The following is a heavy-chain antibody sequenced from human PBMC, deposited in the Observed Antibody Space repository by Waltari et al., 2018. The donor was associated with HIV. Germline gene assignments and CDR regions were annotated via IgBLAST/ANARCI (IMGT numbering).Heavy chain of an antibody. J-gene: IGHJ3*02. Sequence: VQLHETGSGPVKPSQTLSPTCTVSGGSICSGSYHWSWIRQPAGKGLEWIGRIYTSGSTNYNPSLKSRGTRSVDTSKNQFSLKLSSVTAADTAVYYCARRGIQLWFYAFDIWGQGTMVTVSS. D-gene: IGHD5-18*01. CDR1: GGSICSGSYH. CDR2: IYTSGST. V-gene: IGHV4-61*02. CDR3: ARRGIQLWFYAFDI.